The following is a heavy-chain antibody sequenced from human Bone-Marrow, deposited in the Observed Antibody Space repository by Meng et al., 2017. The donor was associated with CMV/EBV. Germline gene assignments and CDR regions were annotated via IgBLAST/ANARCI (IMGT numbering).Heavy chain of an antibody. CDR2: MSFDGSNE. Sequence: GGSLRLSCAASGFMFNSYAMYWVRQVPGKGPEWVAVMSFDGSNEYYADSVKGRFTISRDNSKNTLFLQMSSLRAEDTAVYYCARCLSDYNMLTGRVHYYGMDVWGQGTTVTVSS. CDR3: ARCLSDYNMLTGRVHYYGMDV. J-gene: IGHJ6*02. D-gene: IGHD3-9*01. V-gene: IGHV3-30-3*01. CDR1: GFMFNSYA.